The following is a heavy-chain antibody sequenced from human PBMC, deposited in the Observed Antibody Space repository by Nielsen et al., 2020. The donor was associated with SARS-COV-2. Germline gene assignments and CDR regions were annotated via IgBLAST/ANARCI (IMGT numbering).Heavy chain of an antibody. D-gene: IGHD5-12*01. CDR3: ARGYSGYDFDWFDP. Sequence: GESLKISCAASGFTFSSYWMSWVRQAPGKGLEWVANIKQDGSEKYYVDSVKGRFTISRDNAKNSLYLQMNSLRAEDTAVHYCARGYSGYDFDWFDPWGQGTLVTASS. CDR2: IKQDGSEK. V-gene: IGHV3-7*03. CDR1: GFTFSSYW. J-gene: IGHJ5*02.